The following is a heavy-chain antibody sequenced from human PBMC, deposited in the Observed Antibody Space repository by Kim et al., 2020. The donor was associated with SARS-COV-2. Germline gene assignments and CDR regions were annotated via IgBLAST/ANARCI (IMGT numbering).Heavy chain of an antibody. CDR3: TGRTGGNGSSWNGY. J-gene: IGHJ4*02. V-gene: IGHV3-73*01. Sequence: ASVKGRFTISRDESKNTAYLQMNSLKTEDTAVDYCTGRTGGNGSSWNGYWGQGTLVTVSS. D-gene: IGHD6-13*01.